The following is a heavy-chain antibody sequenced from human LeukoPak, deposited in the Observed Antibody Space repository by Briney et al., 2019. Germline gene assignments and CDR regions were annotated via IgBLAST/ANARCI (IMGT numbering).Heavy chain of an antibody. CDR3: ARGTYHFDY. CDR1: GGSISSYY. V-gene: IGHV4-4*09. Sequence: PSETLSLTCTVSGGSISSYYWSWIRQPPGKGLEWIGYIYTSGSTNYNPSLKSRVTISVDTSKNQFSLKLSSVPAADTAVYYCARGTYHFDYWGQGTLVTVSS. CDR2: IYTSGST. J-gene: IGHJ4*02. D-gene: IGHD2-2*01.